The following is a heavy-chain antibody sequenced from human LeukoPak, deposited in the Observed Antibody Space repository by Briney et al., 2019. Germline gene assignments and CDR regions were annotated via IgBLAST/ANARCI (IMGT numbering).Heavy chain of an antibody. CDR2: IKQDGSEK. D-gene: IGHD3-22*01. J-gene: IGHJ4*02. V-gene: IGHV3-7*01. CDR1: GFTFSSYW. Sequence: PGGSLRLSCAASGFTFSSYWMSWVRQAPGKGLEWVANIKQDGSEKYYVDSVKGRFTISRDNDKNSLYLQMNSLRAEDTAVYYCARAKYYYDSSGYYYYWGQGTLVTVSS. CDR3: ARAKYYYDSSGYYYY.